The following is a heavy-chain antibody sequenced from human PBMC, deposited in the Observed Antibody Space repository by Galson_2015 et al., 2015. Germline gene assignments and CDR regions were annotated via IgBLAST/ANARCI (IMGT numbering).Heavy chain of an antibody. CDR3: ARGTSRHFDY. CDR2: IYHSGST. CDR1: GGSIISGSW. Sequence: TLSLTCAVSGGSIISGSWWSWVRQPPGKGLEWIGEIYHSGSTNYNPSLKSRVTISADKSKNQFSLRLSSATAADTAVYYCARGTSRHFDYWGQGTLVTVSS. V-gene: IGHV4-4*02. J-gene: IGHJ4*02.